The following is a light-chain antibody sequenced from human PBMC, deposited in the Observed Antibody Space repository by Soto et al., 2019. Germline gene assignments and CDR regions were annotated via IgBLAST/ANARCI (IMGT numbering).Light chain of an antibody. CDR3: QQFNSWPPWA. Sequence: EIVITQSPATLSVSPGERATLVCRASQSVSSDLAWYQQKPGQPPRLLIYGASTRATGVPARFIGSGSGTDFTLTINSLQSEDFAVYYCQQFNSWPPWAFGQGTKMEI. V-gene: IGKV3-15*01. CDR1: QSVSSD. J-gene: IGKJ1*01. CDR2: GAS.